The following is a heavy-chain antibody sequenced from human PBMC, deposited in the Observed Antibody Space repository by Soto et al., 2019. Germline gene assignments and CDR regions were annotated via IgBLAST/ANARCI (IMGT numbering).Heavy chain of an antibody. Sequence: ASVKVSCKASGYTFTIYTVNWVLQAPGQRLEWMGWINPDNGNTKSSQKFQDRVIITRDTSASTAYMDLSSLRSEDTAVYYCARGIATGQLDPWGQGTLVTVSS. V-gene: IGHV1-3*01. CDR2: INPDNGNT. CDR3: ARGIATGQLDP. CDR1: GYTFTIYT. D-gene: IGHD2-15*01. J-gene: IGHJ5*02.